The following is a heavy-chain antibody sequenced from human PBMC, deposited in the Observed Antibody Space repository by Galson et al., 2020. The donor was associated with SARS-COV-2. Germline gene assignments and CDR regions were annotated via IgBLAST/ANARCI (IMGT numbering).Heavy chain of an antibody. CDR2: IKFGADT. V-gene: IGHV4-34*01. Sequence: SATLSLTCAVYGWSFSGHSWTWIRQAPGKGLEWIGPIKFGADTNYSPTPRGPVTIPVAPSKNQFSPTLTSLTAADTAVYFCTRGRQGVVPSPVLGLGPFYSYYYMDVWGKGTAVTVSS. D-gene: IGHD2-2*01. J-gene: IGHJ6*03. CDR3: TRGRQGVVPSPVLGLGPFYSYYYMDV. CDR1: GWSFSGHS.